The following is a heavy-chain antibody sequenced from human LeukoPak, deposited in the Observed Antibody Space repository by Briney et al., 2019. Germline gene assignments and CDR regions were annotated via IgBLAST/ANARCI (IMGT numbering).Heavy chain of an antibody. D-gene: IGHD2-15*01. CDR3: ARDGRGYCSGGSCSSYYFDY. V-gene: IGHV3-33*01. Sequence: GGSLRLPCAASGFTFSSYGMHWVRQAPGKGLEWVAVIWYDGSNKYYADSVKGRFTISRDNSKNTLYLQMNSLRAEDTAVYYCARDGRGYCSGGSCSSYYFDYWGQGTLVTVSS. CDR1: GFTFSSYG. J-gene: IGHJ4*02. CDR2: IWYDGSNK.